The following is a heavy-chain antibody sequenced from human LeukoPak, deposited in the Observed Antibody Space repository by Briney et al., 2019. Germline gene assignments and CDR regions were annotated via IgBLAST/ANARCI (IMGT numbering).Heavy chain of an antibody. V-gene: IGHV1-18*01. D-gene: IGHD6-13*01. CDR1: GYTFTSYG. Sequence: ASVKVSCKASGYTFTSYGISWVRQAPGQGLEWMGWISAYNGNTNYAQKLQGRVTMTTDTSTSTAYMELRSLRSDDTAVYYCASWGIAAAERYYYYGMDVWGQGTTVTVSS. CDR3: ASWGIAAAERYYYYGMDV. J-gene: IGHJ6*02. CDR2: ISAYNGNT.